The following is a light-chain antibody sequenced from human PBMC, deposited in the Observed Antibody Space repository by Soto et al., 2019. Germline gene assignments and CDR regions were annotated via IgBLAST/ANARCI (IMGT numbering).Light chain of an antibody. V-gene: IGLV1-47*01. CDR1: SSNIGSNH. CDR2: RSD. J-gene: IGLJ2*01. CDR3: SARDDSLSGVV. Sequence: QSVLTQPPSTSGTPGQRVTISCSGSSSNIGSNHVYWYQQFPGMAPKLLMYRSDPRPTGVPDRFSCSKSGTSASLAISGLRSDDEADYYCSARDDSLSGVVFGGGTKLTVL.